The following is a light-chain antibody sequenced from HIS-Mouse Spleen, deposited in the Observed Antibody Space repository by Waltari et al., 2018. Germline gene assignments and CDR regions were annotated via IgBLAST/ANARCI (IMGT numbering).Light chain of an antibody. Sequence: QSALTQPASVSGSPGQSITISCTGTSSDVGSYNLVSWYPQHPGKAPKPMIYEGSKGPSGVSNRFSGSKSGNTASLTISGLQAEDEADYYCCSYAGSSTVVFGGGTKLTVL. J-gene: IGLJ2*01. V-gene: IGLV2-23*01. CDR1: SSDVGSYNL. CDR2: EGS. CDR3: CSYAGSSTVV.